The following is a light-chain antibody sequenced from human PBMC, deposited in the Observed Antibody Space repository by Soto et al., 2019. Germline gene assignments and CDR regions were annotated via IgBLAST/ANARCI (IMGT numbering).Light chain of an antibody. J-gene: IGLJ1*01. CDR1: SSDVGGYNY. CDR3: SSYAASNNYV. Sequence: QSALTQPPSASGSPGQSVAISCTGTSSDVGGYNYVSWYQLHPGKAPKLMIYEVNMRPSGVPDRFSGSKSGNTASLTVSGLRAEDEADYYCSSYAASNNYVFGTGTKVTVL. V-gene: IGLV2-8*01. CDR2: EVN.